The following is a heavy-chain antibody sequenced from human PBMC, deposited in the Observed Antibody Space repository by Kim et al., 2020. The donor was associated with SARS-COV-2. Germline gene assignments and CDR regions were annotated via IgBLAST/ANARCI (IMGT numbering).Heavy chain of an antibody. CDR2: ISYDGSNK. J-gene: IGHJ4*02. D-gene: IGHD1-26*01. V-gene: IGHV3-30*04. CDR1: GFTFSSYA. CDR3: ARDSGGVGATYFDY. Sequence: GGSLRLSCAASGFTFSSYAMHWVRQAPGKGLEWVAVISYDGSNKYYADSVKGRFTISRDNSKNTLYLQMNSLRAEDTAVYYCARDSGGVGATYFDYWGQG.